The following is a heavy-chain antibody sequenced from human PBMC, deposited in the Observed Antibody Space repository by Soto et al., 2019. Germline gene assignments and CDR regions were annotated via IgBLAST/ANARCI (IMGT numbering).Heavy chain of an antibody. CDR3: ARPYCSGGSCSDPLDY. V-gene: IGHV3-23*01. D-gene: IGHD2-15*01. Sequence: SLRLSCAASGFTFSTYAMAWVRQAPGKGLEWVSGVSASGLNTDYADPVKGRFYISRDNPKNTVSLHMNSLRAEDTALYYCARPYCSGGSCSDPLDYWGQGTLVTVSS. CDR1: GFTFSTYA. J-gene: IGHJ4*02. CDR2: VSASGLNT.